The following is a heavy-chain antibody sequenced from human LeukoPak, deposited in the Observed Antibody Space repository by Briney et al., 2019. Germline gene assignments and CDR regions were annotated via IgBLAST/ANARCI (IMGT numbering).Heavy chain of an antibody. CDR1: GFTFSGYG. Sequence: GGSLRLSCAASGFTFSGYGMHWVRQAPGKGLEWVALISSDGSNEYYADSVKGRFTISRDNSKNTLYLQMNSLRAEDTAVYYCASGKTAMVDYWGQGTLVTVSS. CDR3: ASGKTAMVDY. CDR2: ISSDGSNE. V-gene: IGHV3-33*08. D-gene: IGHD5-18*01. J-gene: IGHJ4*02.